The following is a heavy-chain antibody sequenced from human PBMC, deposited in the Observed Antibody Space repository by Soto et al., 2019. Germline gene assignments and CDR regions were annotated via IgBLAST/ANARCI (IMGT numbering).Heavy chain of an antibody. CDR3: TRLDRITMDDAFDI. D-gene: IGHD3-10*01. CDR1: GFTFSGSA. J-gene: IGHJ3*02. CDR2: IRSKANSYAT. V-gene: IGHV3-73*01. Sequence: GGSLRLSCAASGFTFSGSAMHWVRQASGKGLEWVGRIRSKANSYATAYAASVKGRFTISRDDPKNTAYLQMNSLKTEDTAVYYCTRLDRITMDDAFDIWGQGTMVTVSS.